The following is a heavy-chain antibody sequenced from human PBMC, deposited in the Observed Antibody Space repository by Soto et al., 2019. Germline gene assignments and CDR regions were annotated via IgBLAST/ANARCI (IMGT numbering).Heavy chain of an antibody. CDR3: ARRREYYGSGSYTDYYYYCMDV. CDR2: INPSGGST. D-gene: IGHD3-10*01. J-gene: IGHJ6*02. CDR1: GYTFTSYY. V-gene: IGHV1-46*01. Sequence: GASVKVSCKASGYTFTSYYMHWVRHAPGQGLEWMGIINPSGGSTSYAEKFQGRVTMTRDTSTSTVYMELSSLRSEDTAVYYCARRREYYGSGSYTDYYYYCMDVWGQGTTVTVSS.